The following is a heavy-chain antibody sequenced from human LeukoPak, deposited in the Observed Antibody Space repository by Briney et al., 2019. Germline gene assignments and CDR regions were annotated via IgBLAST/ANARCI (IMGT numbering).Heavy chain of an antibody. CDR1: GGSISSYY. V-gene: IGHV4-4*07. D-gene: IGHD3-10*01. CDR3: ARVFGYYYGSSGAFDI. Sequence: SETLSLTCTVSGGSISSYYGSWIRQPAGKGLEWIGRIYTSGSTNYNPSLKSRVTMSVDTSKNQFSLKLSSVTAADTAVYYCARVFGYYYGSSGAFDIWGQGTMVTVSS. CDR2: IYTSGST. J-gene: IGHJ3*02.